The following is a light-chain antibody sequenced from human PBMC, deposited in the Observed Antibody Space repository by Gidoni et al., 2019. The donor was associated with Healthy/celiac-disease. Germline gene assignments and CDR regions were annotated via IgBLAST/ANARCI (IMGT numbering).Light chain of an antibody. Sequence: DIQMTQSPSSLSASVGERVTITCRASQSISSYLNWYQQKPGKAPKLLIYAASSLQSGVQSRFSGSGSGTDFTLTISSLQPEDFATYYCQQSYSTPPTFXQXTKLEIK. CDR1: QSISSY. CDR2: AAS. V-gene: IGKV1-39*01. J-gene: IGKJ2*01. CDR3: QQSYSTPPT.